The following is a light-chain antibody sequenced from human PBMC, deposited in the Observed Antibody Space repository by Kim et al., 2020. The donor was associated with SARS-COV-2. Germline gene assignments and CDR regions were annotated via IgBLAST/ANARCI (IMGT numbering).Light chain of an antibody. J-gene: IGLJ2*01. V-gene: IGLV2-23*02. CDR1: NSDIGTYNF. CDR2: EVT. CDR3: CSYTGSSTYVV. Sequence: QSVVTQPASVSGSPGQSITISCTGTNSDIGTYNFLSWYQQYPDKAPKVIIFEVTKRPSGVSNRFSASKSGNTASLTISGLQPEDEADYYCCSYTGSSTYVVFGGGTKVTVL.